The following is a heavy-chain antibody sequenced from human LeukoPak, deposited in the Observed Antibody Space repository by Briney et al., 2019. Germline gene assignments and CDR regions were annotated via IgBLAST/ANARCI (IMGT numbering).Heavy chain of an antibody. Sequence: SETLSLPCSVSGGSISSYYWSWIRQPPGKGLEWIGYNYYSGSINYNPSLKSRVTISVDTSKNQLSLKLSSVTAADTAVYYCVVGHNYFDYWGQGTLVTVSS. CDR3: VVGHNYFDY. CDR2: NYYSGSI. D-gene: IGHD2-15*01. V-gene: IGHV4-59*01. J-gene: IGHJ4*02. CDR1: GGSISSYY.